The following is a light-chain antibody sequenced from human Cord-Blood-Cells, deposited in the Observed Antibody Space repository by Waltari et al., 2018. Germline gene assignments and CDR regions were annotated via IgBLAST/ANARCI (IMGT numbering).Light chain of an antibody. V-gene: IGKV1-39*01. Sequence: DIQMTQSPSSLSASVGDRVTITCRASQSICSYLNWYQQKPWKAPKLLIYAASSLQSGVPSRFSGSGSGTDFTLTISSLQPEDFATYYCQQSYSTWTFGQGTKVEIK. CDR2: AAS. CDR1: QSICSY. J-gene: IGKJ1*01. CDR3: QQSYSTWT.